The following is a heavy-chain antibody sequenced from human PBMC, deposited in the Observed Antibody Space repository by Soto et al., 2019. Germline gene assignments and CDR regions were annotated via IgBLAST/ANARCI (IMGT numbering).Heavy chain of an antibody. D-gene: IGHD3-3*01. Sequence: GGSLRLSCAASGFTFSSYAMSWVRQAPGKGLEWVSAISGSGGSTYYADSVKGRFTISRDNSKNTLYLQMNSLRAEDTAVYYCAKDRATIFGVVTAAVDYWGQGTLVTVSS. V-gene: IGHV3-23*01. CDR3: AKDRATIFGVVTAAVDY. CDR1: GFTFSSYA. J-gene: IGHJ4*02. CDR2: ISGSGGST.